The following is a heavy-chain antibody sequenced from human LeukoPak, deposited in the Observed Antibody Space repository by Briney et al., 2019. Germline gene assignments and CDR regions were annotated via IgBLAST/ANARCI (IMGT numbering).Heavy chain of an antibody. V-gene: IGHV4-59*08. Sequence: SETLSLTCSVSGGSISPYYWSWIRQPPGKGLEWIGYVSYRGHTNYNPSLKSRVTISVDTSKNQFSLKLSSVTAADTAVYFCARGPYSYDSSGAFDIWGQGTMVTVSS. D-gene: IGHD3-22*01. CDR2: VSYRGHT. CDR3: ARGPYSYDSSGAFDI. CDR1: GGSISPYY. J-gene: IGHJ3*02.